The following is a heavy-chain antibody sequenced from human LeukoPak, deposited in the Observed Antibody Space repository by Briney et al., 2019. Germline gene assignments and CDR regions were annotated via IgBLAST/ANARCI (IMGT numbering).Heavy chain of an antibody. J-gene: IGHJ6*03. CDR2: INHSGST. CDR1: GGSFSGYY. CDR3: ARLARITMVRGKVDYYYYYMDV. V-gene: IGHV4-34*01. Sequence: SETLSLTCAVYGGSFSGYYWSWTRQPPGKGLEWIGEINHSGSTNYNPSLKSRVTISVDTSKNQFSLKLSSVTAADTAVYYCARLARITMVRGKVDYYYYYMDVWGKGTTVTISS. D-gene: IGHD3-10*01.